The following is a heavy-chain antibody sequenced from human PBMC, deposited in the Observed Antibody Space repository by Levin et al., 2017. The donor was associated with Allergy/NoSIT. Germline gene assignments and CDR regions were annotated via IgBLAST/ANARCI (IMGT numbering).Heavy chain of an antibody. D-gene: IGHD3-9*01. CDR1: GGSISSGGYY. CDR2: IYYSGST. V-gene: IGHV4-31*03. J-gene: IGHJ3*02. Sequence: SQTLSLTCTVSGGSISSGGYYWSWIRQHPGKGLEWIGYIYYSGSTYYNPSLKSRVTISVDTSKNQFSLKLSSVTAADTAVYYCARVPLTGYSELNAFDIWGQGTMVTVSS. CDR3: ARVPLTGYSELNAFDI.